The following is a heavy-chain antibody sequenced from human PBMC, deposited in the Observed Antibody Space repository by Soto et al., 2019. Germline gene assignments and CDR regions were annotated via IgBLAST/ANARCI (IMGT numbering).Heavy chain of an antibody. D-gene: IGHD3-3*01. Sequence: PGGSLRLSCAASGFSFSSYWMHWVRQAPGKGLVWVSRIHSAGSSTTYADSVKGRFTISRDSTKNTLYLQMNSLRAEDTAVYYCARIGVDFWSGRLYHNGMDIWAQGTTVTASS. CDR1: GFSFSSYW. CDR2: IHSAGSST. J-gene: IGHJ6*02. CDR3: ARIGVDFWSGRLYHNGMDI. V-gene: IGHV3-74*01.